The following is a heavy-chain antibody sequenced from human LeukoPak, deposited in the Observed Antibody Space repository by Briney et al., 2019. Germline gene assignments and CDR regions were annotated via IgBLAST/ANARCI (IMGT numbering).Heavy chain of an antibody. CDR2: IYYSGST. D-gene: IGHD6-19*01. CDR1: GGSISSYY. Sequence: SETLSLTCTVSGGSISSYYWGWIRQPPGKGLEWIGSIYYSGSTYYNPSLKSRVTISVDTSKNQFSLKLSSVTAADTAVYYCAREGREQWLVPYYYYMDVWGKGTTVTVSS. V-gene: IGHV4-39*07. J-gene: IGHJ6*03. CDR3: AREGREQWLVPYYYYMDV.